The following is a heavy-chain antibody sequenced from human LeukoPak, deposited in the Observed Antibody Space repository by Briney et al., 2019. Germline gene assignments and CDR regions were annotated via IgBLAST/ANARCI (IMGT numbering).Heavy chain of an antibody. D-gene: IGHD2/OR15-2a*01. CDR2: IYYSGSG. J-gene: IGHJ2*01. CDR1: GASISSSY. CDR3: ARRPTRGYSLYWYFDL. Sequence: SETLSLTCTVSGASISSSYWSWIRQPPGEGLEWIGYIYYSGSGSYNPSLKSRVTISVDTSKNQFSLKLSSVTAADTAVYYCARRPTRGYSLYWYFDLWGRGTLVTVSS. V-gene: IGHV4-59*08.